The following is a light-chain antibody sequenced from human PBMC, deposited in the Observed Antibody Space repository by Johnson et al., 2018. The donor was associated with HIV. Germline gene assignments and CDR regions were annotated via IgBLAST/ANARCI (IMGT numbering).Light chain of an antibody. CDR3: AGWDDSLNGYV. CDR1: SSNIGSNS. CDR2: TNN. V-gene: IGLV1-44*01. Sequence: QSVLTQPPSASGTPGQGVTISCSGSSSNIGSNSVNWYQQLPGTAPKLLIYTNNQRPSGVPDRFSGSQFGTSASLAISGLHAEDEADYYCAGWDDSLNGYVFGTGTKVTVL. J-gene: IGLJ1*01.